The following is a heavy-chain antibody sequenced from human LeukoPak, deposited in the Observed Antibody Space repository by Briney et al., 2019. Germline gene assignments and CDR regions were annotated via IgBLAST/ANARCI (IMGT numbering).Heavy chain of an antibody. CDR2: ISYDGSNK. V-gene: IGHV3-30*03. CDR1: GFTFSSYG. D-gene: IGHD2-2*01. J-gene: IGHJ6*03. Sequence: GGSLRLSCAASGFTFSSYGMHWVRQAPGKGLEWVAVISYDGSNKYYADSVKGRFTISRDNSKNTLYLQMNSLRAEDTAVYYCARSRDIVVVPAAMGSGNYMDVWGKGTTVTVSS. CDR3: ARSRDIVVVPAAMGSGNYMDV.